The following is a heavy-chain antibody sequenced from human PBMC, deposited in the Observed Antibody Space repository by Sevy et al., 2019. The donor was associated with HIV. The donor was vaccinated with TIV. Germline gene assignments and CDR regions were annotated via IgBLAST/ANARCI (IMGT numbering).Heavy chain of an antibody. D-gene: IGHD4-4*01. CDR3: ARGADYSKHYYYYYMDV. CDR2: IIPIFGTA. Sequence: ASVKVSCKASGDTFSSYAISWVRQAPGQGLEWMGGIIPIFGTANYAQKFQGRVTITADESMSTAYMELSSLRSEDTAVYYCARGADYSKHYYYYYMDVWGKGTTVTVSS. CDR1: GDTFSSYA. J-gene: IGHJ6*03. V-gene: IGHV1-69*13.